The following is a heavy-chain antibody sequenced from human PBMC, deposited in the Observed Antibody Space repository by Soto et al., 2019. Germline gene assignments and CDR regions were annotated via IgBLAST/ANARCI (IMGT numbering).Heavy chain of an antibody. V-gene: IGHV3-53*04. D-gene: IGHD1-1*01. J-gene: IGHJ6*03. CDR2: IYSGGLT. CDR1: GFIVSDNY. CDR3: ARVQSSSHGRLYYHYYMDV. Sequence: PGGSLRLSCEASGFIVSDNYMIWVRQAPGKGLEWVSIIYSGGLTYYADSVKGRFTISRHNSENTLYLQMNTLRPEDTAVYYCARVQSSSHGRLYYHYYMDVWGKGTTVTVSS.